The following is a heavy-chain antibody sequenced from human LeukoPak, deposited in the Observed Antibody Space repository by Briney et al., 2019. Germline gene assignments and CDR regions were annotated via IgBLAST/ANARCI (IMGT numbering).Heavy chain of an antibody. D-gene: IGHD3-22*01. J-gene: IGHJ4*02. CDR2: INPNSGGT. V-gene: IGHV1-2*02. Sequence: GASVKVSCKASGYTFTGYYMHWVRQAPGQGLEWMGWINPNSGGTNYAQKSQGRVTMTRDTSISTAYMELSRLRSDDTAVYYCARDSGYYYDSSGYYRKGPFDYWGQGTLVTVSS. CDR3: ARDSGYYYDSSGYYRKGPFDY. CDR1: GYTFTGYY.